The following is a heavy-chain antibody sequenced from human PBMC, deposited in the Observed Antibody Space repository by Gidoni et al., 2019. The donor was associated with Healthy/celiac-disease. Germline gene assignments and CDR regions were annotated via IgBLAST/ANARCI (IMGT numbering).Heavy chain of an antibody. CDR3: AREGVVPAAIHFDI. D-gene: IGHD2-2*01. Sequence: HVQLQQSGPGLVKPSQTLSLICAIPARSLSSTSAAWTWIRQSPSRGLEWLGRTYDMSKWYNDYAVSVKSRITINPDTSKTQFSLQLNSVTPEDTAVYYCAREGVVPAAIHFDIWGQGTMVTVSS. V-gene: IGHV6-1*01. J-gene: IGHJ3*02. CDR1: ARSLSSTSAA. CDR2: TYDMSKWYN.